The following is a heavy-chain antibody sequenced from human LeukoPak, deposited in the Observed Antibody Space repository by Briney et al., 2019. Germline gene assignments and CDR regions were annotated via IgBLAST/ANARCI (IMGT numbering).Heavy chain of an antibody. CDR2: VNLSGST. CDR3: ARAVRYCSTTSCWYNWFDP. Sequence: SETLSLTCAVYGGSIRGYYWYWIRQPPRKGLEWVGVVNLSGSTNYNPSLKGRTTISAASSNNQFSLKLRSMTAAASAVYYCARAVRYCSTTSCWYNWFDPWGQGTLVTVSS. V-gene: IGHV4-34*01. CDR1: GGSIRGYY. D-gene: IGHD2-2*01. J-gene: IGHJ5*02.